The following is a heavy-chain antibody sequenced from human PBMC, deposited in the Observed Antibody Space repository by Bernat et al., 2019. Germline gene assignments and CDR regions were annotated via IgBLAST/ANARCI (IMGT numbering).Heavy chain of an antibody. CDR1: GGSISSGSYY. J-gene: IGHJ6*02. Sequence: QVQLQESGPGLVKPSQTLSLTCTVSGGSISSGSYYWSWIRQPAGKGLEWIGRIYTSGSTNYNPSLKSRVTISVDTSKNQFSLKLSSVTAADTVVYYCARATLRLSYYYSYGMDVWGQGTTVTVSS. D-gene: IGHD3-16*01. CDR2: IYTSGST. CDR3: ARATLRLSYYYSYGMDV. V-gene: IGHV4-61*02.